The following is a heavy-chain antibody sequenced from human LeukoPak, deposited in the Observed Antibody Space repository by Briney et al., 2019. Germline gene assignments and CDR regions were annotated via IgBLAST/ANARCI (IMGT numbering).Heavy chain of an antibody. CDR2: IYYSGST. V-gene: IGHV4-59*12. J-gene: IGHJ6*02. CDR1: GGSISSYY. Sequence: SETLSLTCTISGGSISSYYWSWIRQPPGKGLEWIGYIYYSGSTNYNPSLKSRVTISVDTSKNQFSLKLSSVTAADTAVYYCARGRGRVFGVVRYYYYGMDVWGQGTTVTVSS. CDR3: ARGRGRVFGVVRYYYYGMDV. D-gene: IGHD3-3*01.